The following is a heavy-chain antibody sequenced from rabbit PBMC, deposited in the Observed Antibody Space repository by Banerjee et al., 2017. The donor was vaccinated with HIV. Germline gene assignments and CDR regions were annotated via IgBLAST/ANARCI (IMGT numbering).Heavy chain of an antibody. CDR1: GIDFSSYG. V-gene: IGHV1S45*01. CDR3: ARHARSSYHTLNL. D-gene: IGHD8-1*01. CDR2: IYAGSSGPT. J-gene: IGHJ4*01. Sequence: ELVESGGGLVQPGESLKLSCKASGIDFSSYGFSWVRQAPGKGPEWIACIYAGSSGPTYYASWAKGRFTISKTSSTTVTLQMTSLTAADTATYFCARHARSSYHTLNLWGPGTLVTVS.